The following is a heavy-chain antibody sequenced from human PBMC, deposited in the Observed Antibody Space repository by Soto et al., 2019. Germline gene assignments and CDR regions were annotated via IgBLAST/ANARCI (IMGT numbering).Heavy chain of an antibody. CDR3: ASSNSGSYYQGDY. CDR2: IYYSGSN. CDR1: GGSISSGGYY. Sequence: QVQLQESGPGLVKPSQTLSLTCTVSGGSISSGGYYWSWIRQHPGKGLEWIGYIYYSGSNYYNPSLKRRVXXSXDTXKNPSSLKLSSVTAADTAVYYCASSNSGSYYQGDYWGQGTLVTVSS. D-gene: IGHD3-10*01. J-gene: IGHJ4*02. V-gene: IGHV4-31*03.